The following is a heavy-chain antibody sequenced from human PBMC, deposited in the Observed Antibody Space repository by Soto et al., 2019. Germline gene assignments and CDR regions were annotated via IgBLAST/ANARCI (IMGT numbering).Heavy chain of an antibody. D-gene: IGHD3-10*01. CDR1: GFTFSSYA. CDR3: AKWITMVRGVIIHGGYFDY. V-gene: IGHV3-23*01. Sequence: GGSLRLSCAASGFTFSSYAMSWVRQAPGKGLEWVSAISGSGGSTYYADSVKGRFTISRDNSKNTLYLQMNSLRAEDTAVYYCAKWITMVRGVIIHGGYFDYWGQGTLVTVSS. CDR2: ISGSGGST. J-gene: IGHJ4*02.